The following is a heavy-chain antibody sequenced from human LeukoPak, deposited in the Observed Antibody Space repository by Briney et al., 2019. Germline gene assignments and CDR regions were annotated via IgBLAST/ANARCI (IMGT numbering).Heavy chain of an antibody. V-gene: IGHV4-39*01. D-gene: IGHD3-3*01. Sequence: PSETLYITCSVSGGSIISSNYYWGWIRQPPGQGLEWIGSIYQCEIGGSSSNPSLKRRVTRSGDTSKNQFFLRLSSVTAADTAVYYCASTLRFLPYRRFDYWGQGTLVTVPS. J-gene: IGHJ4*02. CDR1: GGSIISSNYY. CDR2: IYQCEIGGS. CDR3: ASTLRFLPYRRFDY.